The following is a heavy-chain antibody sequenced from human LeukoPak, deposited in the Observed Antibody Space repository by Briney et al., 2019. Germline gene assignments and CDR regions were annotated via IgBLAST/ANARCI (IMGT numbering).Heavy chain of an antibody. CDR2: IRYDGSNK. J-gene: IGHJ4*02. D-gene: IGHD3-10*01. V-gene: IGHV3-30*02. CDR1: GFTFSSYG. Sequence: GGSLRLSCAASGFTFSSYGMHWVRQAPGKGLEWVAFIRYDGSNKYYADSVRGRFTISRDNSKNTLYLQMNSLRAEDTAVYYCAKGSPKNYYGSGSYFDYWGQGTLVTVSS. CDR3: AKGSPKNYYGSGSYFDY.